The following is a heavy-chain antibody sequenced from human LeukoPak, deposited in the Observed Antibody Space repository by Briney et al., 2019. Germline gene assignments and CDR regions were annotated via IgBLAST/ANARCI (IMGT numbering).Heavy chain of an antibody. CDR2: IYYSGST. V-gene: IGHV4-31*03. CDR1: GGSISSGGYY. CDR3: ASANYDMAFDI. J-gene: IGHJ3*02. D-gene: IGHD4/OR15-4a*01. Sequence: SETLSLTCTVSGGSISSGGYYWSWIRQHPGKGLEWIGYIYYSGSTDYNPSLKSRFTMSVDTSKNQFSLKLSSVTAADTAVYYCASANYDMAFDIWGQGTMVTVSS.